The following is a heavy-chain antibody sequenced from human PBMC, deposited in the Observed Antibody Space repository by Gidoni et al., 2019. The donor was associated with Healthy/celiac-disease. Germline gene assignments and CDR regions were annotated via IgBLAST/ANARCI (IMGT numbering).Heavy chain of an antibody. CDR2: INPNSGGT. D-gene: IGHD1-7*01. V-gene: IGHV1-2*06. CDR1: EYTFTGYY. CDR3: AITGTTSADY. J-gene: IGHJ4*02. Sequence: QVQLVQSAAEVKKPGASLKVSCKASEYTFTGYYMNWVRQAPGQGLEWMGRINPNSGGTNYAQKFQGRVTMTRNTSISTAYMELSRLRSDDTAVYYCAITGTTSADYWGQGTLVTVSS.